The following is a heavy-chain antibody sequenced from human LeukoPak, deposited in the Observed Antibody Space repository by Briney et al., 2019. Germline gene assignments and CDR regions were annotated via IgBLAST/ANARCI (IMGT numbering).Heavy chain of an antibody. CDR3: ARDRRGLGAFDI. J-gene: IGHJ3*02. D-gene: IGHD7-27*01. CDR1: GGSISSGSYY. V-gene: IGHV4-61*02. Sequence: SETLSLTCTVSGGSISSGSYYWSWIRQPAGKGLEWIGRIYTSGSTNYNPSLKSRVTISVDTSKNQFSLKLSSVTAADTAVYYCARDRRGLGAFDIWGQGTMVTVSS. CDR2: IYTSGST.